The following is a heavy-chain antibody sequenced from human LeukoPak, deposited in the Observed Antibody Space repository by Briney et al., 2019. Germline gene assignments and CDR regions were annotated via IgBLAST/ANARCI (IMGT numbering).Heavy chain of an antibody. CDR2: ISGSGGST. Sequence: GGSLRLSCAASGFTFSSYAMSWVRQAPGKGLEWVSAISGSGGSTYYADSVKGRFTISRDNSKNMLYLQMDSLRAEDTAVYYCARYRSGNSDYWGQGTLVTVSS. J-gene: IGHJ4*02. CDR1: GFTFSSYA. CDR3: ARYRSGNSDY. D-gene: IGHD4-23*01. V-gene: IGHV3-23*01.